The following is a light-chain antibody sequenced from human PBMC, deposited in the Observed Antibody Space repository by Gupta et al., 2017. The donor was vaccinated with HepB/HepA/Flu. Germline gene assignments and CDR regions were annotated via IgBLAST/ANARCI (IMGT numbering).Light chain of an antibody. Sequence: QSALTQPASVSGSPGQSITISCTGTSNDVGSYNLVSWYQQHPGKAPKIIIYEVSNRPSGVSNRFAGSKSDNTASMTIAGLQAEDEAYYSCCSYGGSSTWVFGGGTKLTVL. CDR2: EVS. J-gene: IGLJ3*02. CDR3: CSYGGSSTWV. V-gene: IGLV2-23*02. CDR1: SNDVGSYNL.